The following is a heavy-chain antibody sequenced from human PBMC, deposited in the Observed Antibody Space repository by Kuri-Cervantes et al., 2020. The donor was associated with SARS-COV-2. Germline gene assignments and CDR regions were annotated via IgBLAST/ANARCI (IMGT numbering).Heavy chain of an antibody. D-gene: IGHD5-12*01. V-gene: IGHV3-74*01. J-gene: IGHJ6*02. CDR2: INPDGSYT. CDR1: GFTFSGHW. CDR3: AKATTPNYYGMDV. Sequence: GVLKISCAASGFTFSGHWIHWVRQAPGKGLVWVSRINPDGSYTNNADSVKGRFTLSRDNAKNMLFLQMNSLRAEDTALYYCAKATTPNYYGMDVWGQGTTVTVSS.